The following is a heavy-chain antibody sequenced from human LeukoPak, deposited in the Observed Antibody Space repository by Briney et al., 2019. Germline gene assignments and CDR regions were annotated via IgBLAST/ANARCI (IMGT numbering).Heavy chain of an antibody. CDR1: GYTFTGYY. D-gene: IGHD3-3*01. CDR3: ARSAFLEWLTQGFDY. CDR2: INPNSGGT. Sequence: ASVKVSCKASGYTFTGYYMHWVRQAPGQGLEWMGWINPNSGGTNYAQRFQGRVTMTRDTSFSTAYMELSRLRSDDTAVYYCARSAFLEWLTQGFDYWGQGTLVTVSS. V-gene: IGHV1-2*02. J-gene: IGHJ4*02.